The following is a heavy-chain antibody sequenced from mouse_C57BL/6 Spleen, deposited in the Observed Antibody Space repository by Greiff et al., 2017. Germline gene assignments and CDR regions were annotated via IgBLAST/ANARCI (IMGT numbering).Heavy chain of an antibody. V-gene: IGHV7-3*01. CDR3: ARPTGTEGYYFDY. Sequence: EVKLVESGGGLVQPGGSLSLSCAASGFTFTDYYMSWVRQPPGKALEWLGFIRNKANGYTTEYSASVKGRFTISRDNSQSILYLQMNALRAEDSATYYCARPTGTEGYYFDYWGQGTTLTVSS. CDR2: IRNKANGYTT. CDR1: GFTFTDYY. J-gene: IGHJ2*01. D-gene: IGHD4-1*02.